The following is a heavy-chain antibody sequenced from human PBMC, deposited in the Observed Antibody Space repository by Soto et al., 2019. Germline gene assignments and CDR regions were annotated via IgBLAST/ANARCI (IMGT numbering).Heavy chain of an antibody. CDR1: GGSISSDDHY. J-gene: IGHJ4*02. CDR2: IYYSGKT. D-gene: IGHD6-6*01. CDR3: ARDRSNSPDYFDY. Sequence: SETLSLTCTVSGGSISSDDHYWSWIRQPPGKGLEWIGYIYYSGKTAYNPSLQSRIIISIDTSTNQFSLNLNSVTVADTAVYYCARDRSNSPDYFDYWGQGTLVTVSS. V-gene: IGHV4-30-4*01.